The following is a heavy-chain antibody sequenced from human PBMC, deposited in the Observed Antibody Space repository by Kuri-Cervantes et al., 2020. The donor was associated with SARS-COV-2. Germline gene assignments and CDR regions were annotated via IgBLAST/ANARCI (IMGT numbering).Heavy chain of an antibody. CDR1: GYSFTSYW. D-gene: IGHD1-26*01. CDR3: ARQASIVGATTGFGY. J-gene: IGHJ4*02. Sequence: KVSCKGSGYSFTSYWIGWVRQMPGKGLEWMGIIYPGDSDTRYSPSFQGQVTISADKSISTAYLRWSSLKASDTAMYYCARQASIVGATTGFGYWGQGTLVTVSS. V-gene: IGHV5-51*01. CDR2: IYPGDSDT.